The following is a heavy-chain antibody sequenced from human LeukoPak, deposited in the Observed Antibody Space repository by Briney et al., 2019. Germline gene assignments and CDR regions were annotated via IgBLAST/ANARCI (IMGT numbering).Heavy chain of an antibody. V-gene: IGHV3-15*01. Sequence: PGGSLRLSCAASGFTFSNAWMSWVRQAPGKGLEWVGRIKSKTDGGTTDYAEPVKGRFTISRDDSKNTLDLQMNSLKIEDTAVYYCTTYGSGSFHTYYFDHWGQGTLVTVSS. D-gene: IGHD3-10*01. CDR3: TTYGSGSFHTYYFDH. J-gene: IGHJ4*02. CDR2: IKSKTDGGTT. CDR1: GFTFSNAW.